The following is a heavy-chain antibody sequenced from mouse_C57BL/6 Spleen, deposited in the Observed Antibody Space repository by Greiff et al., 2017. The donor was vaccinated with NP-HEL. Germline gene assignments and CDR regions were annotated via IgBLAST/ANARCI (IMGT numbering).Heavy chain of an antibody. CDR3: ARDDYDPYWYFDV. V-gene: IGHV5-4*01. CDR2: ISDGGSYT. J-gene: IGHJ1*03. D-gene: IGHD2-4*01. Sequence: EVHLVESGGGLVKPGGSLKLSCAASGFTFSSYAMSWVRQTPEKRLEWVATISDGGSYTYYPDNVKGRFTISRDNAKNNLYLQMSHLKSEDTAMYYCARDDYDPYWYFDVWGTGTTVTVSS. CDR1: GFTFSSYA.